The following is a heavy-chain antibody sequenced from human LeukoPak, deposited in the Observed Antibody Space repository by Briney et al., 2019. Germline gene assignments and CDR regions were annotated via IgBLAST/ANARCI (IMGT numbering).Heavy chain of an antibody. CDR2: INPNSGGT. CDR3: ARKTSDYYDSSGYYLNWFDP. Sequence: ASVKVSCKASGYTFTGYYMHWVRQAPGQGLEWMGWINPNSGGTNYAQKFQGRVTMTRDTSISTAYMELSRLRSDDTAVYYCARKTSDYYDSSGYYLNWFDPWGQGTLVTVSS. CDR1: GYTFTGYY. V-gene: IGHV1-2*02. D-gene: IGHD3-22*01. J-gene: IGHJ5*02.